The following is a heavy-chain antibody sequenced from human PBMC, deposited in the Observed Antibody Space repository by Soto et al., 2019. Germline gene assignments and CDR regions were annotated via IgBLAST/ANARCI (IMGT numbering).Heavy chain of an antibody. Sequence: QVQLQESGPGLVKPSQTLSLTCTVSGGSISSGDYYWRWIRQAPGKGLEWIGYIYYSGSTYYNPSLKSRITISVDTSKNKFSLKLSSVTAADTAVYYCARVALQWLGKIDYWGQGTLVTVSS. J-gene: IGHJ4*02. CDR2: IYYSGST. CDR3: ARVALQWLGKIDY. CDR1: GGSISSGDYY. V-gene: IGHV4-30-4*01. D-gene: IGHD6-19*01.